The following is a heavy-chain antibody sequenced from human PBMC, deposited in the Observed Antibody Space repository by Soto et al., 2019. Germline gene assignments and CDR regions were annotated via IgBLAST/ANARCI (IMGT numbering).Heavy chain of an antibody. CDR1: GFTFSSYA. CDR2: ISGSGGSK. CDR3: AKDAQYYGSGSYYYYYYGMDV. V-gene: IGHV3-23*01. Sequence: GGSLRLSCAASGFTFSSYAMSWVRQAPGKGLEWVSAISGSGGSKYYADSVKGRFTISRDNSKNTLYLQMNSLRAEDTAVYYCAKDAQYYGSGSYYYYYYGMDVWGQGTTVTVSS. D-gene: IGHD3-10*01. J-gene: IGHJ6*02.